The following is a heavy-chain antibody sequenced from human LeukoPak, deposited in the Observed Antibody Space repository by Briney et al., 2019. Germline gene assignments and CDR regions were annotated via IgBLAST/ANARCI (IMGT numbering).Heavy chain of an antibody. CDR1: GGSFNGYY. Sequence: PSETLSLTCAVYGGSFNGYYWSWIRQPPGKGLEWIGEINHSGSTNYNPSLKSRVTISLDTSKNQFSLKLSSVTAADTAVYYCARGRDFYGSGSYWNYWGQGTLVTVSS. D-gene: IGHD3-10*01. V-gene: IGHV4-34*01. CDR3: ARGRDFYGSGSYWNY. J-gene: IGHJ4*02. CDR2: INHSGST.